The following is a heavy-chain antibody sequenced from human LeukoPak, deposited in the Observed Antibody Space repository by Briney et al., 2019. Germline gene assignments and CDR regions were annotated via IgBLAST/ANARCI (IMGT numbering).Heavy chain of an antibody. J-gene: IGHJ3*02. CDR2: ISGSGGST. Sequence: PGGSLRLSCAASGFTFSSYAMSWVRQAPGKGLEWVSAISGSGGSTYYADSVKGRFTISRDNSRNTLYLQMNSLRAEDTALYYCAKDFVYYGDYPDAFDIWGQGTMVTVSS. D-gene: IGHD4-17*01. V-gene: IGHV3-23*01. CDR3: AKDFVYYGDYPDAFDI. CDR1: GFTFSSYA.